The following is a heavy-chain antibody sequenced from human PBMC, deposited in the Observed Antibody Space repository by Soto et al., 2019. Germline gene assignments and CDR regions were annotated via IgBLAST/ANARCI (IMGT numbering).Heavy chain of an antibody. D-gene: IGHD6-13*01. Sequence: QVQLQQSGPGLVKPSQTLSLTCAISGDSVSNIDAVWNWIRQSPSRGLEWLGRTYYRSRWHHEYALSVKSRMTINPDTSRNQFSLQLSSVTPEDTAVYYCARLVGISWLDYWGQGTLVTVSS. CDR3: ARLVGISWLDY. V-gene: IGHV6-1*01. J-gene: IGHJ4*02. CDR2: TYYRSRWHH. CDR1: GDSVSNIDAV.